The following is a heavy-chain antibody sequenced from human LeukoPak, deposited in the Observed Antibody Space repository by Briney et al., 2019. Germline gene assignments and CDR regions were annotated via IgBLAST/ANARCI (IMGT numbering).Heavy chain of an antibody. Sequence: SETLSLTCAVYGGSFSGYYWSWIRQPPGKGLEWIGEINHSGSTNYNPSLKSRVTVSVDTSKNQFSLKLSSVTAADTAVYYCARGAAAGSHWGQGTLVTVSS. CDR1: GGSFSGYY. J-gene: IGHJ4*02. CDR2: INHSGST. V-gene: IGHV4-34*01. D-gene: IGHD6-13*01. CDR3: ARGAAAGSH.